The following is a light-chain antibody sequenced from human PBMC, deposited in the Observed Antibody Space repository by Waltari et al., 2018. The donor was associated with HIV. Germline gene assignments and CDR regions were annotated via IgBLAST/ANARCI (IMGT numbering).Light chain of an antibody. Sequence: QSALTQPASVSGSPGQSITISCNGTSSDVGNYNLFSWYQQYPGKAPKLMIYEVSKRPSGVSNRFSGSKSGNTASLTISGLQAEDEADYYCCSYAGRSAPYVFGTGTKVTVL. CDR1: SSDVGNYNL. CDR3: CSYAGRSAPYV. J-gene: IGLJ1*01. CDR2: EVS. V-gene: IGLV2-23*02.